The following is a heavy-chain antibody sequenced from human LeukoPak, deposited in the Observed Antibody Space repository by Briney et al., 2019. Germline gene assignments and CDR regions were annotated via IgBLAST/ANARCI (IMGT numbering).Heavy chain of an antibody. CDR3: GRGGGSRAVAGTGIGY. CDR2: INSDGSST. CDR1: GFTFSSYW. Sequence: QTGGSLRLSCAASGFTFSSYWMHWVRQAPGKGLVWVSRINSDGSSTSYAASVKGRFTISRDNAKSTLYLQMTRPGAEATVGYYCGRGGGSRAVAGTGIGYWGQGTLVTVSS. J-gene: IGHJ4*02. V-gene: IGHV3-74*01. D-gene: IGHD6-13*01.